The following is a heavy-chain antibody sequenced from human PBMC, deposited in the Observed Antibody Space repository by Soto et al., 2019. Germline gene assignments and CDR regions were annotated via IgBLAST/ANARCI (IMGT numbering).Heavy chain of an antibody. CDR3: ARSLGESPRVLRFLEWLDT. CDR1: GGSISSYY. Sequence: SETLSLTCTVSGGSISSYYWSWIRQPPGKGLEWIGYIYYSGSTNYNPSLKSRVTISVDTSKNQFSLKLSSVTAADTAVYYCARSLGESPRVLRFLEWLDTWGQGTLVTVSS. CDR2: IYYSGST. V-gene: IGHV4-59*08. J-gene: IGHJ5*02. D-gene: IGHD3-3*01.